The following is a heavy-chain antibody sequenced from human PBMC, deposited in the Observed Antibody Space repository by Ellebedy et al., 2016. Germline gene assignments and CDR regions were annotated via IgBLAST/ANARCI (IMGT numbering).Heavy chain of an antibody. J-gene: IGHJ3*01. CDR1: GGSVSSDY. CDR3: AKWNGDWYAFDV. V-gene: IGHV4-59*02. D-gene: IGHD1-1*01. CDR2: VFHTGAT. Sequence: GSLRLSCNVSGGSVSSDYWNWMRRPPGKGLEWIGYVFHTGATLYNPSLKSRVTMSVDTSKSQISLSLMSVTAADTAVYYCAKWNGDWYAFDVWGQGTMVTVSS.